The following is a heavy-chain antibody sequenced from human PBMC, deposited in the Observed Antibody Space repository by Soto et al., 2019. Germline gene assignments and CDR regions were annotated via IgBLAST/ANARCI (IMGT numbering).Heavy chain of an antibody. V-gene: IGHV1-8*01. D-gene: IGHD3-10*01. CDR1: GYTFTHYD. J-gene: IGHJ5*02. CDR2: MNPNSGNA. CDR3: ARGSTYYYGSGSCNWFDP. Sequence: ASRKVSCKASGYTFTHYDINWVRQDTVQVLEWMGWMNPNSGNAGYAQKFQGRVTMTRNTSISTAYMELSSLRSEDTAVYYCARGSTYYYGSGSCNWFDPWGQGTLVTVSS.